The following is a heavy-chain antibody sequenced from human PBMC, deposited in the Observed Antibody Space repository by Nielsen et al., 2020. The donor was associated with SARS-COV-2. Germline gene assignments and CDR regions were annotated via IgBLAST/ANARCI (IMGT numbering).Heavy chain of an antibody. V-gene: IGHV3-33*06. D-gene: IGHD5/OR15-5a*01. CDR2: MWADGATE. J-gene: IGHJ4*02. CDR3: AKDLGPDAGYTVFNDYFDN. CDR1: GFTFSFYD. Sequence: GESLKISCAASGFTFSFYDIHWVRQAPGEGPEWAAVMWADGATEHYAESVKGRFTVSRDASKNTVYLQMNSLGAADSAVYYCAKDLGPDAGYTVFNDYFDNWGQGTLVTVSS.